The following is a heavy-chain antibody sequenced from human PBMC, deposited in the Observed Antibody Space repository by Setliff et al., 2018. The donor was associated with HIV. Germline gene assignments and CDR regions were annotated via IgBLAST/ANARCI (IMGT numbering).Heavy chain of an antibody. J-gene: IGHJ6*02. Sequence: GGSLRLSCAASGFRINNYDMNWVRQAPGKGLEWISHISSSGETIYYADSVRGRFTISRDNAENSLYLQMISLRAEDTAAYYCAYYSSGSFYLGYYYYHGMDVWGQGTTVTVSS. CDR3: AYYSSGSFYLGYYYYHGMDV. V-gene: IGHV3-48*03. CDR2: ISSSGETI. CDR1: GFRINNYD. D-gene: IGHD3-10*01.